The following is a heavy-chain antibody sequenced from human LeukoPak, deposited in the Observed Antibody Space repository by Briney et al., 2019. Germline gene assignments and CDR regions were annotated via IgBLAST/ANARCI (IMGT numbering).Heavy chain of an antibody. D-gene: IGHD3-22*01. Sequence: PSETLSLTCAVSGGSVSGHYWDWIRQPPGKGLEWIGYIYASGGANYNPSLKSRVTISLDSSENRFSLKLTSVTAADTAVYYCARSLGRDGSGYFYFCDNWGQGTLVTVSS. J-gene: IGHJ4*02. CDR3: ARSLGRDGSGYFYFCDN. CDR1: GGSVSGHY. CDR2: IYASGGA. V-gene: IGHV4-59*02.